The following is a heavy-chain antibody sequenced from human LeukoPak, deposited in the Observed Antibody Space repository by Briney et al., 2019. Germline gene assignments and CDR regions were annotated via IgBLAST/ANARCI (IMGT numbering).Heavy chain of an antibody. Sequence: SETLSLTCTVSGGSTSVYHWSWIRQPPGKGLEWIGYLYDTGSTNYNPSLKSRVTISVDTSKNQISLKLSSVTAADTAVYFCAKEGMGSEATTADGAFDIWGPGTTVTVSS. J-gene: IGHJ3*02. CDR2: LYDTGST. D-gene: IGHD1-26*01. CDR1: GGSTSVYH. V-gene: IGHV4-59*12. CDR3: AKEGMGSEATTADGAFDI.